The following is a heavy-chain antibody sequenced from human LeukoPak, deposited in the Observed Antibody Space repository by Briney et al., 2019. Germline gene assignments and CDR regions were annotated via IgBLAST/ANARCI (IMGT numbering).Heavy chain of an antibody. V-gene: IGHV4-4*07. CDR2: IYTSGST. CDR3: ARVGATPYYYMDV. D-gene: IGHD1-26*01. Sequence: TSETLSLTCTVSGGSISSYYWSWIRQPAGKGLEWIGRIYTSGSTNYNPSLKSRVTISVDTSKNQFSLKLSSVTAADTAVYYCARVGATPYYYMDVWGKGTTVTVSS. CDR1: GGSISSYY. J-gene: IGHJ6*03.